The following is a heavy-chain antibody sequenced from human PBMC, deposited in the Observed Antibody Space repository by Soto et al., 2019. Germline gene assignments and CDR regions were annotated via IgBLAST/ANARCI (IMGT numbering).Heavy chain of an antibody. CDR2: IYWDDDK. CDR3: AHSLQWFGGNWFDP. Sequence: QITLKESGPTLVKPTQTLTLTCTFSGFSLSTSGVGVGWIRQPPGKAMEWLALIYWDDDKRYSPSLKSRLTITKDTSKNQVVLTMTNIDPVDTATYYCAHSLQWFGGNWFDPWGQGTLVTVSS. V-gene: IGHV2-5*02. CDR1: GFSLSTSGVG. J-gene: IGHJ5*02. D-gene: IGHD3-10*01.